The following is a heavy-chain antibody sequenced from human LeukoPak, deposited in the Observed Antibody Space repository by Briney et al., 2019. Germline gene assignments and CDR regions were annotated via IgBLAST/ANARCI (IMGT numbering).Heavy chain of an antibody. D-gene: IGHD3-22*01. V-gene: IGHV1-69*05. J-gene: IGHJ4*02. Sequence: GASVKVSCKASGGTFSSYAISWVRQAPGQGLEWMGRIIPIFGTANYAQKFQGRVTITTDESTSTAYMELSSLRSEDTAVYYCAREGEFPSYYYDSSGPLGYWGQGTLVIVSS. CDR1: GGTFSSYA. CDR3: AREGEFPSYYYDSSGPLGY. CDR2: IIPIFGTA.